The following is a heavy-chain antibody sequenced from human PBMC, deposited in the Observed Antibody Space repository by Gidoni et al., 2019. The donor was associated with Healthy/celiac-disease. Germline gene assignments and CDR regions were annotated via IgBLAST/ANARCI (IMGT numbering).Heavy chain of an antibody. CDR2: IKQDGSEK. CDR3: ARDPGEYHPGY. Sequence: EVQLVESGGGLVQPGRSLRLSCAASGFTFSSYWMRWVRQATGKGLEWVANIKQDGSEKYYVDSVKGRFTISRDNAKNSLYLQMNSLRDEDTAVYYCARDPGEYHPGYWGQGTLVTVSS. CDR1: GFTFSSYW. D-gene: IGHD3-16*01. V-gene: IGHV3-7*01. J-gene: IGHJ4*02.